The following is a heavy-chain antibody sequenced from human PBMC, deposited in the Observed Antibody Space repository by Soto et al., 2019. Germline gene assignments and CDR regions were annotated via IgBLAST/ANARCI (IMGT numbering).Heavy chain of an antibody. V-gene: IGHV3-73*01. D-gene: IGHD1-26*01. CDR1: GFTFGGSA. CDR3: AKTGHAVIVPPDRNWFDP. Sequence: PGGSLRLSCAASGFTFGGSAMHWVRQASGKGLEWVGHIRSKTNSYATAYAESVKGRFTISRDDSMNTAYLQMNSLRVDDTALYYCAKTGHAVIVPPDRNWFDPWGQGTLVTVSS. J-gene: IGHJ5*02. CDR2: IRSKTNSYAT.